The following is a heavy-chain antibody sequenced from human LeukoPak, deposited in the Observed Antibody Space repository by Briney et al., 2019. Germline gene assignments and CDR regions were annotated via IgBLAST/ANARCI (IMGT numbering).Heavy chain of an antibody. V-gene: IGHV4-38-2*01. CDR3: ARHVFRATVTIYYFDY. CDR2: IYHSGST. D-gene: IGHD4-11*01. J-gene: IGHJ4*02. CDR1: GYSISSGYY. Sequence: SETLSLTCAVSGYSISSGYYWGWIRQPPGKGLGWIGSIYHSGSTYYNPSLKSRVTISVDTSNNQFSLKLSSVTAADTAVYYCARHVFRATVTIYYFDYWGQGTLVTVSS.